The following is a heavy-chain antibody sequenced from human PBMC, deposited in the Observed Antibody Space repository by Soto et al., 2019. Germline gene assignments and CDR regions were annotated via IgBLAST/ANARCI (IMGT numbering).Heavy chain of an antibody. V-gene: IGHV3-30-3*01. J-gene: IGHJ6*02. CDR3: ARDLVMGSSSWLYYYYYGMDV. CDR1: GFTFSSYA. CDR2: ISYNGSNK. D-gene: IGHD6-13*01. Sequence: GGSLRLSCAASGFTFSSYAMHWVRQAPGKGLEWVAVISYNGSNKYYADSVKGRFTISRDNSKNTLYLEMNSLRAEDTAVYYCARDLVMGSSSWLYYYYYGMDVWGQGTTVTVSS.